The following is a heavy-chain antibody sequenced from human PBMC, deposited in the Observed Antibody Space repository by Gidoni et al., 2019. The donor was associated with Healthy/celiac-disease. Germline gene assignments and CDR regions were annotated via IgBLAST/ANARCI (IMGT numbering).Heavy chain of an antibody. Sequence: EVQLVESGGGLVQPGRSLRLSCAASGLTFDDYAMHWVRQAPGKGLESVSGISWNSGSIGYADSVKGRFTNSRDNAKNSLYLQMNSLRAEDTALYYCAKDIRGGGDDYYYGMDVWGRGTTVTVSS. J-gene: IGHJ6*02. CDR1: GLTFDDYA. CDR3: AKDIRGGGDDYYYGMDV. CDR2: ISWNSGSI. D-gene: IGHD4-17*01. V-gene: IGHV3-9*01.